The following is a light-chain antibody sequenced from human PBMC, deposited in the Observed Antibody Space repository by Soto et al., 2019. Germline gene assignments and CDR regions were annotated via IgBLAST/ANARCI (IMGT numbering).Light chain of an antibody. Sequence: DIQMTQSPSTLSASVGDRVTITCRASRRISSWLAWYQQQPGKAPKLLVYEASTLQSGVPSRFSGNGSGTEFTLTISRLQPEDLATYFCQQYNGYPWTFGQGTRVGIK. CDR2: EAS. J-gene: IGKJ1*01. CDR1: RRISSW. V-gene: IGKV1-5*01. CDR3: QQYNGYPWT.